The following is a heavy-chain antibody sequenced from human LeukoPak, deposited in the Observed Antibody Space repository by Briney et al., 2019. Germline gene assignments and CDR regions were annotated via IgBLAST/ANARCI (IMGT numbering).Heavy chain of an antibody. D-gene: IGHD3-10*01. CDR1: GGSLSSGSYY. CDR3: ARDRRDNYYGSGRNYYYMDV. V-gene: IGHV4-61*02. CDR2: IYTSGST. J-gene: IGHJ6*03. Sequence: SETLSPTCTVSGGSLSSGSYYWSWIRQPAGKGLEWIGRIYTSGSTNYNPSLKSRVTMSVDTSKNQFSLKLSSVTAADTAVYYCARDRRDNYYGSGRNYYYMDVWGKGTTVTISS.